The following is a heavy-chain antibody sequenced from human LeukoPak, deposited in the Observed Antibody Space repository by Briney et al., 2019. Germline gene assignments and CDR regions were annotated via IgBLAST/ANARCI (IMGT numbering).Heavy chain of an antibody. CDR3: ARGRGLGRSQPGGY. D-gene: IGHD1-14*01. CDR2: MNPNSGNT. V-gene: IGHV1-8*01. CDR1: AYTFTSYD. J-gene: IGHJ4*02. Sequence: ASVKVSCKASAYTFTSYDINWVRQATGQGLEWMGWMNPNSGNTGYAQKFQGRVTMTRNTSISTAYMELSSLRSEDTAVYYCARGRGLGRSQPGGYWGQGTLVTVSS.